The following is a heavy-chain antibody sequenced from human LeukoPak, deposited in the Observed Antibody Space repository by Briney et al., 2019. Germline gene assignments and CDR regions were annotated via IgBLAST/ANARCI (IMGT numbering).Heavy chain of an antibody. CDR1: GYTFTAYY. Sequence: ASVKVSCKSSGYTFTAYYMHWVRQAPGQGLEWMGWINPNSGGTNYAQKFQGRVTMTRDTSISKAYMELSRLRSDDTAVYYCARGTDTASPTSDFDYWGQGTLVTVS. J-gene: IGHJ4*02. D-gene: IGHD5-18*01. CDR2: INPNSGGT. CDR3: ARGTDTASPTSDFDY. V-gene: IGHV1-2*02.